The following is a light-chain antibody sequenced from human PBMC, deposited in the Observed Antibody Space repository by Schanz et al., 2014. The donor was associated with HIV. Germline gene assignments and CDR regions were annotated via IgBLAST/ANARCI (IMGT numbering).Light chain of an antibody. V-gene: IGKV3-20*01. CDR1: QSVTSGY. CDR3: QQYGSSPLT. CDR2: GAF. Sequence: EIVLTQSPGSLSLSPGERATLSCRASQSVTSGYLAWYQHKPGQAPRLLIYGAFTRATGIPVRFSGSGSGADFTLTISRLEPEDFAVYYCQQYGSSPLTFGPGTKVDIK. J-gene: IGKJ3*01.